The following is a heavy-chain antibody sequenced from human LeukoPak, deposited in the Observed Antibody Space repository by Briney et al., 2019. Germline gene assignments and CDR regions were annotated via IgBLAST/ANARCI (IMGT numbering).Heavy chain of an antibody. Sequence: PSETLSLTCGVYGGSLSGYYWSWIRQPPEKGLEWIGEINHSGSTNYNPSLKSRVTISVDTSKNQFSLKVTSVTAADTAVYYCARANDYNDYYFDYWGQGTLVTVSS. J-gene: IGHJ4*02. V-gene: IGHV4-34*01. CDR1: GGSLSGYY. D-gene: IGHD4-17*01. CDR3: ARANDYNDYYFDY. CDR2: INHSGST.